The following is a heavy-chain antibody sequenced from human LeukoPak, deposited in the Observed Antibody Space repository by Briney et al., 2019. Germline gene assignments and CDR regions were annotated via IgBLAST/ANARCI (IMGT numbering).Heavy chain of an antibody. CDR2: ISYDGSNK. V-gene: IGHV3-30*18. Sequence: GGSLRLSCAASGFTFSSYGMHWVRQAPGKGLEWVAVISYDGSNKYYADSVKGRFTISRDNSKNTLYLQMNSLRAEDTAVYYCAKDGDDGSGSYYLLNWFDPWGQGTLVTVSS. CDR3: AKDGDDGSGSYYLLNWFDP. CDR1: GFTFSSYG. J-gene: IGHJ5*02. D-gene: IGHD3-10*01.